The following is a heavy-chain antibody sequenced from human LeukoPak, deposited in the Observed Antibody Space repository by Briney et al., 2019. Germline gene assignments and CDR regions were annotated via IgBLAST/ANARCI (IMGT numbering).Heavy chain of an antibody. Sequence: PSETLSLTCTVSGGSISSYYWSWIRQPPGKGLEWIGYVYYSGSTNYNPSLKSRVTISVDTSKNQFSLKLSSVTAADTAVYYCARESGRSSGYYYSGGDAFDIWGQGTMVTVSS. CDR2: VYYSGST. CDR1: GGSISSYY. J-gene: IGHJ3*02. CDR3: ARESGRSSGYYYSGGDAFDI. D-gene: IGHD3-22*01. V-gene: IGHV4-59*01.